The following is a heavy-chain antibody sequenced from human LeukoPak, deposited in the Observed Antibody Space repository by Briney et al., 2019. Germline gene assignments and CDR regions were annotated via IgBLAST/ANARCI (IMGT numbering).Heavy chain of an antibody. D-gene: IGHD6-13*01. Sequence: ASVKVSCKASGYTFTSYGISWVRQAPGQGLEWMGGIIPIFGTANYAQKFQGRVTITADESTSTAYMELSSLRSEDMAVYYCARETYSSSWSEINWFDPWGQGTLVTVSS. CDR3: ARETYSSSWSEINWFDP. CDR2: IIPIFGTA. J-gene: IGHJ5*02. V-gene: IGHV1-69*13. CDR1: GYTFTSYG.